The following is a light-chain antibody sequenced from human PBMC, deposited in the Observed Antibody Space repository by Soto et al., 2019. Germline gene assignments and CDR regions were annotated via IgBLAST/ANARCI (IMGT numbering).Light chain of an antibody. CDR1: SSDVGGYNY. CDR2: EVT. Sequence: QSALTQPASVSGSPGQSITISCTGTSSDVGGYNYVSWYQQHPGRAPKLMIYEVTNRPSGVSNRFSGSRSGNTASLTISGLRADDEADYYCTSYTSSNTLGVFGTGTKVTVL. J-gene: IGLJ1*01. CDR3: TSYTSSNTLGV. V-gene: IGLV2-14*01.